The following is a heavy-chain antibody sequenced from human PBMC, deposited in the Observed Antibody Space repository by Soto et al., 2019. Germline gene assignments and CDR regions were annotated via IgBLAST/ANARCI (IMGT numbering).Heavy chain of an antibody. CDR2: IYHSGNT. CDR1: GGSISNDDYY. V-gene: IGHV4-31*03. Sequence: PSETLSLTCTVSGGSISNDDYYWSWIRQLPGLGLEWIGYIYHSGNTYYNPSLKSRVIISVDTSKNQFSLRLSSVTAADTAVYYCARVGISSSDAFDIWGQGAMVTVS. D-gene: IGHD3-3*02. CDR3: ARVGISSSDAFDI. J-gene: IGHJ3*02.